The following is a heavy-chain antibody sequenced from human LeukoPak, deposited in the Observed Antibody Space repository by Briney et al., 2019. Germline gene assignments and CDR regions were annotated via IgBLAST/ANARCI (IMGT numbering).Heavy chain of an antibody. D-gene: IGHD1-26*01. CDR1: GFTFSSYS. CDR3: ARGSGSIPK. V-gene: IGHV3-21*01. Sequence: GGSLRLSCAASGFTFSSYSMNWVRQAPGKGLEWVSSISSSSSYIHYADSVKGRFTISRDNAKNSLYLQMNSLRAEDTAVYYCARGSGSIPKWGQGTLVTVSS. CDR2: ISSSSSYI. J-gene: IGHJ4*02.